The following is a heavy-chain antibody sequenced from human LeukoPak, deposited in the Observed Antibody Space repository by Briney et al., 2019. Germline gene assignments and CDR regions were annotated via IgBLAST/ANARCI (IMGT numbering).Heavy chain of an antibody. D-gene: IGHD1-14*01. CDR3: ARIDPGMSCPN. J-gene: IGHJ4*02. CDR2: IKCRRSTI. V-gene: IGHV3-48*03. CDR1: GFTSSSYE. Sequence: GGSLRLSCAASGFTSSSYETNWVRQAPGKGLEWVSYIKCRRSTIYYADSVKGRFTISRDNAKNSLYLQMNSLRAEDTAVYYCARIDPGMSCPNWGQGTLVTVSS.